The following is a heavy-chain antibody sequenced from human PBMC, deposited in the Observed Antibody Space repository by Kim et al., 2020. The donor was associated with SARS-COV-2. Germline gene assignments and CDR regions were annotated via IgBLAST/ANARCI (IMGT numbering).Heavy chain of an antibody. D-gene: IGHD3-9*01. J-gene: IGHJ6*02. Sequence: GESLKISCKGSGYSFTSYWIGWVRQMPGKGLEWMGIIYPGDSDTRYSPSFQGQVTISADKSISTAYLQWSSLKASDTAMYYCARHGVLRYFDPYYYYYGMDVSGQGTTVTVSS. V-gene: IGHV5-51*01. CDR3: ARHGVLRYFDPYYYYYGMDV. CDR1: GYSFTSYW. CDR2: IYPGDSDT.